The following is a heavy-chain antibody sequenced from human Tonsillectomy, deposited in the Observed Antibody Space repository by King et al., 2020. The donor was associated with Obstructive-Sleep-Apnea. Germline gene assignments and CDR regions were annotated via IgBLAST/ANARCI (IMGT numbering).Heavy chain of an antibody. D-gene: IGHD2-8*01. V-gene: IGHV3-23*04. CDR2: FSGSGDNT. CDR1: GFTFNSYA. CDR3: AKDICTNGVCTYDY. Sequence: VQLVESGGGLVQPGGSLRLSCAASGFTFNSYAMNWVRQAPGKGLEWVSGFSGSGDNTFYADSVKGRFTISRDNSKRTVYLQMNSLRAEETAVYYCAKDICTNGVCTYDYWGQGTLVTVSS. J-gene: IGHJ4*02.